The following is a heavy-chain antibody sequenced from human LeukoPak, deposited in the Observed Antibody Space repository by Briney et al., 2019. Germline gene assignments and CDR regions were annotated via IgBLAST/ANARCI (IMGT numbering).Heavy chain of an antibody. V-gene: IGHV3-43*01. D-gene: IGHD2-15*01. Sequence: GGSLRLSCAASGFTFDDYTMHWVRQAPGKGLEWVSLISWDGGSTYYADSVKGRFTISRDNSKNSLYLQMNSLRTEDTALYYCAKDMGDCSGGSCYRDGMDVWGQGTTVTVSS. CDR2: ISWDGGST. CDR1: GFTFDDYT. CDR3: AKDMGDCSGGSCYRDGMDV. J-gene: IGHJ6*02.